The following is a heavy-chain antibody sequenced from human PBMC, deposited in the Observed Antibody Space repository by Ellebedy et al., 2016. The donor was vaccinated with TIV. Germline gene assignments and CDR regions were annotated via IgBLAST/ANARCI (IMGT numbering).Heavy chain of an antibody. V-gene: IGHV3-23*01. J-gene: IGHJ4*02. CDR3: AKYDSSGYHYARRMDY. CDR1: GFTFSSYA. D-gene: IGHD3-22*01. Sequence: GESLKISXAASGFTFSSYAMSWVRQAPGRRLEWVSAISGSGGSTHYVDSVRGRFTISRDNSKNTLYLQMNSLRAEDTGIYYCAKYDSSGYHYARRMDYWGQGSLVTVSS. CDR2: ISGSGGST.